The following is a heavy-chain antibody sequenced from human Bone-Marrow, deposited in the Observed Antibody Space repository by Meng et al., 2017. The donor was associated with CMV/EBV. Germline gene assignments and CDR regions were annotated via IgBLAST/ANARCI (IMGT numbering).Heavy chain of an antibody. D-gene: IGHD3-3*01. J-gene: IGHJ6*02. CDR2: MNPNSGNT. Sequence: ASVKVSCKASGYTFTSYDINWVRHATGQGLEWMGWMNPNSGNTGYAQKFQGRVNMTRDTSISTAYMERSRLRSDDTAVYYCARDFLYDDFWSGYFSYYGMDVWGQGTTVTVSS. CDR3: ARDFLYDDFWSGYFSYYGMDV. CDR1: GYTFTSYD. V-gene: IGHV1-8*02.